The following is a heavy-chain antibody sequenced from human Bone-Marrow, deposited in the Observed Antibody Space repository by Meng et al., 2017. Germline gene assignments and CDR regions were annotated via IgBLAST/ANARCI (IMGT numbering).Heavy chain of an antibody. V-gene: IGHV1-69*04. CDR2: IIPILGIA. CDR3: ARDSQAPRGRDYYYYYGMDV. J-gene: IGHJ6*02. CDR1: GGTFSSYT. Sequence: SVKVSCKASGGTFSSYTISWVRQAPGQGLEWMGRIIPILGIANYAQKFQGRVTITADKSTSTAYMELSSLRSEDTAVDYCARDSQAPRGRDYYYYYGMDVWGQGTTVTVSS. D-gene: IGHD3-16*01.